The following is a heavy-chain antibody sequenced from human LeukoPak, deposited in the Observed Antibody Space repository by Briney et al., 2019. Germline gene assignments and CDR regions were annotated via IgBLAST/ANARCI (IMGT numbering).Heavy chain of an antibody. CDR3: AKDGYYGSGSYYNYWFDP. J-gene: IGHJ5*02. CDR1: GFTFSSYA. V-gene: IGHV3-23*01. D-gene: IGHD3-10*01. CDR2: ISGSGGST. Sequence: PGGSLRLSCAASGFTFSSYAMSWVRQAPGKGLEWVSAISGSGGSTYYADSVKGRFTISRDNSKNTLYLQMNSLRAEDTAVYYCAKDGYYGSGSYYNYWFDPWGQGTLVTVPS.